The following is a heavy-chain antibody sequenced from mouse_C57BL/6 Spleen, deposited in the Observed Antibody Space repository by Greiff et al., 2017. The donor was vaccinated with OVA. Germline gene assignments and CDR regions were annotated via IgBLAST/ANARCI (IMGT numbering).Heavy chain of an antibody. CDR3: ARDYYDYDGDYFDY. CDR2: ISDGGSYT. J-gene: IGHJ2*01. CDR1: GFTFSSYA. V-gene: IGHV5-4*01. D-gene: IGHD2-4*01. Sequence: EVKLVESGGGLVKPGGSLKLSCAASGFTFSSYAMSWVRQTPEKRLEWVATISDGGSYTYYPDNVKGRFTISRDNAKNNLYLQMSHLKSEDTAMYYCARDYYDYDGDYFDYWGQGTTLTVSS.